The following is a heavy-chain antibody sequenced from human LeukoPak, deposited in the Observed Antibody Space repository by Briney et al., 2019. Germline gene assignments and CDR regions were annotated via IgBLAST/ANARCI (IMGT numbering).Heavy chain of an antibody. CDR3: AELGITMIGGV. CDR2: VLYDGETK. Sequence: GGSLRLSCAASGFIFSNYALDWVRQAPGKGLEWVAVVLYDGETKYYADSVKGRFTISRDNPENMLYLQMNSLRPEDTGVYYCAELGITMIGGVWGKGTTVTISS. V-gene: IGHV3-30*04. J-gene: IGHJ6*04. CDR1: GFIFSNYA. D-gene: IGHD3-10*02.